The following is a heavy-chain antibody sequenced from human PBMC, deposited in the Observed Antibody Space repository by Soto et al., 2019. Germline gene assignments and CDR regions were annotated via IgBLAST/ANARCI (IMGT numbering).Heavy chain of an antibody. CDR3: AYFKWYFDR. CDR2: SYYTGST. Sequence: QVQLQESGPGLVKPSETLSLTCTVSGGSISSYFWSWIRQPPGKGLEWIGYSYYTGSTNYKPCLTRQGTRSVDTSRSQFPRQLSSVPAADTAVYYCAYFKWYFDRWDRGTMVTVSS. J-gene: IGHJ2*01. CDR1: GGSISSYF. V-gene: IGHV4-59*01.